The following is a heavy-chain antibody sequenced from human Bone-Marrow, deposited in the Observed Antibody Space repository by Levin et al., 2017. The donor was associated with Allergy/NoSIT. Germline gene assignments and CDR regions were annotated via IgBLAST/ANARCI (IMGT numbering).Heavy chain of an antibody. V-gene: IGHV3-23*01. Sequence: GGSLRLSCAASRPILSDYAMNWVRQAPGKGLQWVSGMSGSGGATYYADSVKGRFTISRDYSKSTVFLQMNSLRADDTAVYYCAKAGTTVMVSYYYMEVRGTGATVTVSS. J-gene: IGHJ6*03. CDR3: AKAGTTVMVSYYYMEV. CDR2: MSGSGGAT. D-gene: IGHD4-17*01. CDR1: RPILSDYA.